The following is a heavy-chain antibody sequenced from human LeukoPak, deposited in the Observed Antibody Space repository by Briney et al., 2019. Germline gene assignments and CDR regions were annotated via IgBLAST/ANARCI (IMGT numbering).Heavy chain of an antibody. CDR3: ARDPGGWEPFDY. Sequence: PGGSLRLSCAASGFTFSNYPLHWVRQAPGKGLEWVTLISYDGSKIYYADSVKGRFTISRDNAKNSLYLQMNSLRAEDTASYHCARDPGGWEPFDYWGQGTLVTVSS. D-gene: IGHD1-26*01. J-gene: IGHJ4*02. CDR2: ISYDGSKI. CDR1: GFTFSNYP. V-gene: IGHV3-30-3*01.